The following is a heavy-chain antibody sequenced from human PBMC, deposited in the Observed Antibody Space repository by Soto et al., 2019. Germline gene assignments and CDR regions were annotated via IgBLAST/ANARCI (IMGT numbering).Heavy chain of an antibody. D-gene: IGHD3-3*01. V-gene: IGHV3-21*01. CDR2: ISSSSSYI. Sequence: SCAASGFTFSSYSMNWVRQAPGKGLEWVSSISSSSSYIYYADSVKGRFTISRDNAKNSLYLQMNSLRAEDTAVYYCARDGLRNYDFWSGYYPHYYYGMDVWGQGTTVTVSS. CDR1: GFTFSSYS. J-gene: IGHJ6*02. CDR3: ARDGLRNYDFWSGYYPHYYYGMDV.